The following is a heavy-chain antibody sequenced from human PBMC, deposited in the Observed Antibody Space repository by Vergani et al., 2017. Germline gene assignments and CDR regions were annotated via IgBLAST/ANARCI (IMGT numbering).Heavy chain of an antibody. CDR3: ARDRGGRGSSYYYGMDV. J-gene: IGHJ6*02. D-gene: IGHD2-15*01. V-gene: IGHV3-7*01. Sequence: VQLVSGGGLVKPGGSLRLSCAASGFTFSDYYMTWIRQAPGKGLEWVANIKQDGSDKFYVDSVKGRFTVSRDNAKNSLYLQMNSLRAEDTAVYYCARDRGGRGSSYYYGMDVWGQGTTVTVSS. CDR2: IKQDGSDK. CDR1: GFTFSDYY.